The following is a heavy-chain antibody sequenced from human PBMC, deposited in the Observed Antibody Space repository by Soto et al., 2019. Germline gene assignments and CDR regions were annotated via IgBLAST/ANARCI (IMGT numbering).Heavy chain of an antibody. CDR1: GGTFRSYA. J-gene: IGHJ6*02. CDR2: TIPIVRTP. V-gene: IGHV1-69*13. D-gene: IGHD4-17*01. CDR3: ARDDYGGHVGHYYYGMDV. Sequence: GASVKVSCKAFGGTFRSYAISWVRQAPGQGLEWMGGTIPIVRTPNYAQKFQGRVTITADESTSTAYMELCSLRSEDTAVCYCARDDYGGHVGHYYYGMDVGGQGTMVTVSS.